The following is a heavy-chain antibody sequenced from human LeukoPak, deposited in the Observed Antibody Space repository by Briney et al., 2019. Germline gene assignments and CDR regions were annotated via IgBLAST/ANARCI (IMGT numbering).Heavy chain of an antibody. D-gene: IGHD3-9*01. Sequence: PSETLSLTCAVYGGSFSGYYWSWIRQPPGKGLEWIGYIYYSGSTNYNPSLKSRVTISVDTSKNQFSLKLSSVTAADTAVYYCARGDRQLRYFDWLSGPPTAWGQGTLVTVFS. CDR1: GGSFSGYY. J-gene: IGHJ5*02. CDR3: ARGDRQLRYFDWLSGPPTA. CDR2: IYYSGST. V-gene: IGHV4-59*01.